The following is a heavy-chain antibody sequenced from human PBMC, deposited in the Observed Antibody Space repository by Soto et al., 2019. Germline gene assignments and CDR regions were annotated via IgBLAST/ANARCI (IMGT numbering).Heavy chain of an antibody. CDR3: ARDLVWSGDSDAFDI. CDR2: IYTSGST. V-gene: IGHV4-4*07. Sequence: NPSETLSLTCTVSGGSISSYYWSWIRQPAGKGLEWIGRIYTSGSTNYNPSLKSRVTMSVDTSKNQFSLKLSSVTAADTAVYYCARDLVWSGDSDAFDIWGQGTMVTVSS. CDR1: GGSISSYY. D-gene: IGHD4-17*01. J-gene: IGHJ3*02.